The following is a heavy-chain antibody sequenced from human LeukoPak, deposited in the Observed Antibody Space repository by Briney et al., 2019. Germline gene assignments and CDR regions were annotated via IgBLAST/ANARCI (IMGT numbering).Heavy chain of an antibody. CDR3: AKRTVGASAFGS. V-gene: IGHV3-23*01. Sequence: GGSLRLSCAASGFTFSSYAMSWVRQAPGKVLEWVSAISGSGGSTYYADSVKGRFTISRDNSENALYLQMNSLRAEDTAVYYCAKRTVGASAFGSWGQGTLVTVSS. J-gene: IGHJ5*01. D-gene: IGHD1-26*01. CDR1: GFTFSSYA. CDR2: ISGSGGST.